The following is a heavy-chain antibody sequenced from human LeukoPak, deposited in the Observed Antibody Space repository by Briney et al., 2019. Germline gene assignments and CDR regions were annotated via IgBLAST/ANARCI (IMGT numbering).Heavy chain of an antibody. V-gene: IGHV3-21*01. J-gene: IGHJ5*02. CDR1: GLTFTNYT. Sequence: GGSLRLSCTVSGLTFTNYTMNWVRQAPGKGLEWVSSISSSSSFIFYADSVKGRFTMSRDNAKKSLYLQMNSLRAEDTAVYYCARAGSGRSPDWFDPWGQGTLVTVSS. CDR3: ARAGSGRSPDWFDP. CDR2: ISSSSSFI. D-gene: IGHD1-26*01.